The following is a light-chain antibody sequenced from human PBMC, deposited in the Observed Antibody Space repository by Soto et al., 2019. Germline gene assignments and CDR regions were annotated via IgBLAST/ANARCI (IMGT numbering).Light chain of an antibody. J-gene: IGKJ3*01. V-gene: IGKV1-6*01. Sequence: IQMPPEPLCLYASEADSLTITCPGRKDVSNYVGWYQQKPGKAPKLLIYGAFSIETGIPSRFSGSGYGTEFTLTINSLVPEDFATYFCLQYDSSLGTFGPGTKVDI. CDR1: KDVSNY. CDR2: GAF. CDR3: LQYDSSLGT.